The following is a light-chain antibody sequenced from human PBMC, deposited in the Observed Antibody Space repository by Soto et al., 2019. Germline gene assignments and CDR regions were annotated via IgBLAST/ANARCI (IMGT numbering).Light chain of an antibody. CDR1: SSDVGGYNN. Sequence: QSALTQPASVSGSPGQSITISCTGTSSDVGGYNNVSWYQQHPDKAPKFMIYEVSNRPSGVSNRFSGSKSGNTASLTISGLQAEDEADYYCSSYTSSSTWVFGGGTKLTVL. CDR3: SSYTSSSTWV. V-gene: IGLV2-14*01. CDR2: EVS. J-gene: IGLJ3*02.